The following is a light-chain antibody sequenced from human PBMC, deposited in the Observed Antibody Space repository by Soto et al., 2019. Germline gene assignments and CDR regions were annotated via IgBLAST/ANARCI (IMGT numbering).Light chain of an antibody. Sequence: QSALTQPASVSGSPGQAITISSTGTSSDVGGYNYVSWYQQHPGKAPKLMIYEVSNRPSGVSNRFSGSKSGNTASLTIYGLQAEDEADYYCSSYTSSSTVVFGGGTKLTVL. V-gene: IGLV2-14*01. CDR1: SSDVGGYNY. CDR3: SSYTSSSTVV. J-gene: IGLJ2*01. CDR2: EVS.